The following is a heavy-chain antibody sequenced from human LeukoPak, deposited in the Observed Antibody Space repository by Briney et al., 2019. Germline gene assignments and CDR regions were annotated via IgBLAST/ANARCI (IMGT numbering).Heavy chain of an antibody. CDR2: IMPLFGTA. V-gene: IGHV1-69*05. D-gene: IGHD4-17*01. CDR1: GGTFNNSA. Sequence: SVTVSCKTSGGTFNNSAISWVRQAPGQGLEWLGGIMPLFGTAGYAQKSQGRVTITKDESTRTVYLELTSLTSDDTAVYYCARDVHGDYGSGWFDPWGQGTLVSVTS. J-gene: IGHJ5*02. CDR3: ARDVHGDYGSGWFDP.